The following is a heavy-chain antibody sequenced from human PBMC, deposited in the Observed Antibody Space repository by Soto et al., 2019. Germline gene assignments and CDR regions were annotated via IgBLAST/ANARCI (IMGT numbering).Heavy chain of an antibody. CDR2: INPNSGGT. Sequence: QVQLVQSGAEVKKPGASVKVSCKASGYTFTGYYMHWVRQAPGQGLEWMGWINPNSGGTNYAQKFQGWVTMTRDTSISAADLELSRLSSDATAVYYCARDIGKGSSYYYYMDVWGKGTTVTVSS. D-gene: IGHD3-10*01. J-gene: IGHJ6*03. V-gene: IGHV1-2*04. CDR3: ARDIGKGSSYYYYMDV. CDR1: GYTFTGYY.